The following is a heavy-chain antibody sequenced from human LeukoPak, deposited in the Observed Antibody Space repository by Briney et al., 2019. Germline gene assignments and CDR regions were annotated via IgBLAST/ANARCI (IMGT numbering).Heavy chain of an antibody. V-gene: IGHV4-30-2*01. CDR2: IYHGGST. CDR3: ARGQDYFDY. CDR1: GGSISSGGYS. J-gene: IGHJ4*02. Sequence: SETLSLTCAVSGGSISSGGYSWSWIRQPPGKGLEWIGYIYHGGSTYYNPSLKSRVTISVDRSKNQFSLKLSSVTAADTAVYYCARGQDYFDYWGQGTLVTVSS.